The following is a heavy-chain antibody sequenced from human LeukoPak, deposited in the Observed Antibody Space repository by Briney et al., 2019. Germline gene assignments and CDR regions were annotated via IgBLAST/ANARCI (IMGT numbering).Heavy chain of an antibody. CDR1: GFTFSSYA. D-gene: IGHD6-13*01. CDR2: ISYDGSNK. J-gene: IGHJ4*02. CDR3: ARDEGGSSSPLDY. V-gene: IGHV3-30-3*01. Sequence: GGSLRLSCAASGFTFSSYAMHWVRQAPGKGLEWVAVISYDGSNKYYADSVKGRFTISRDNSKNTLYLQMNSLRAEDTAVYYCARDEGGSSSPLDYWGQGTLVTVSS.